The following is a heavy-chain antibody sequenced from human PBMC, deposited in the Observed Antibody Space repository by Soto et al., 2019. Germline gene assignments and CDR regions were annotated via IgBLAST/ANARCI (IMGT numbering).Heavy chain of an antibody. J-gene: IGHJ5*02. V-gene: IGHV1-69*13. Sequence: SVKVSCKASGYTFTGYYMHWVRQAPGQGLEWMGWIIPIFGTANYAQKFQGRVTITADESTSTAYMELSSLRSEDTAVYYCARDSHDPYNWSDPWGQGTLVTVSS. CDR3: ARDSHDPYNWSDP. CDR2: IIPIFGTA. CDR1: GYTFTGYY.